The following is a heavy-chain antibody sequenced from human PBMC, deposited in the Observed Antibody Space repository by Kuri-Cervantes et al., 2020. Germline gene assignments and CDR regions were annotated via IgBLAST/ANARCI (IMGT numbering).Heavy chain of an antibody. CDR1: GFTFSSYS. D-gene: IGHD2-21*01. V-gene: IGHV3-23*01. CDR3: ARECDPYYYYGMDV. J-gene: IGHJ6*02. CDR2: ISGSGGST. Sequence: GGSLRLSCAASGFTFSSYSMNWVRQAPGKGLEWVSAISGSGGSTYYADSVKGRFTISRDNSKNTLYLQMNSLRAEDTAVYYCARECDPYYYYGMDVWGQGTTVTVSS.